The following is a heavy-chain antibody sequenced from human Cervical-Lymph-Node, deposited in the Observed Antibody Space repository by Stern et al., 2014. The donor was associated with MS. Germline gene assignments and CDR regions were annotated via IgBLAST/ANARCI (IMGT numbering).Heavy chain of an antibody. D-gene: IGHD2/OR15-2a*01. CDR1: GFTFSGDW. CDR2: INSDGSST. CDR3: ARDHYFSVDS. Sequence: EVQLVESGGGLVQPGGSLRLSCSASGFTFSGDWMEWVRQAPGKGLVWVSRINSDGSSTIYGDSVKGRFPISRDNAKNTLYLQMNSLRAEDTAVYYCARDHYFSVDSWGQGTLVTVPS. J-gene: IGHJ4*02. V-gene: IGHV3-74*01.